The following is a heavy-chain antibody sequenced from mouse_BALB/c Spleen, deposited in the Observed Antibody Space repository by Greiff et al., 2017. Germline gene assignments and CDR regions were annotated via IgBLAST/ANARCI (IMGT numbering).Heavy chain of an antibody. J-gene: IGHJ3*01. CDR1: GFTFSSFG. Sequence: EVKLVESGGGLVQPGGSRKLSCAASGFTFSSFGMHWVRQAPEKGLEWVAYISSGRSTIYYANTVKGRFTISRDNPKNTLFLQMTSLRSEDTAMYYCARSYDYDEIAYWGQGTLVTVSA. CDR3: ARSYDYDEIAY. V-gene: IGHV5-17*02. D-gene: IGHD2-4*01. CDR2: ISSGRSTI.